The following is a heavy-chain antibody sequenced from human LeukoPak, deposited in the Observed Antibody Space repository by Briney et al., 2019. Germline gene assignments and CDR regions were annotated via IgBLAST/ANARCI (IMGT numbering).Heavy chain of an antibody. V-gene: IGHV1-18*04. J-gene: IGHJ4*02. CDR2: ISAYNGNT. Sequence: ASVKVSCKASGYTFTSYGISWVRQAPGQGLEWMGWISAYNGNTNYAQKLQGRVTMTTDTSTSTAYMELWSLRSDDTAVYYCARLPTWSAMVYYFDYWGQGTLVTVSS. CDR1: GYTFTSYG. D-gene: IGHD5-18*01. CDR3: ARLPTWSAMVYYFDY.